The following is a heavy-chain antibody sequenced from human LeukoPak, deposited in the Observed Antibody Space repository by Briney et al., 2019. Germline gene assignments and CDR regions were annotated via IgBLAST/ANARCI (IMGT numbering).Heavy chain of an antibody. V-gene: IGHV3-66*01. CDR3: ARDLEAANTYYFDY. J-gene: IGHJ4*02. D-gene: IGHD6-13*01. Sequence: GGSLRLSCAASGFTVSSSYMSWVRQAQGKGLEWVSIISSAGTTYYADSVKGRLTISRDNSKNTVYLQVNSLRDEDTAVYYCARDLEAANTYYFDYWGQGTMLTVSS. CDR2: ISSAGTT. CDR1: GFTVSSSY.